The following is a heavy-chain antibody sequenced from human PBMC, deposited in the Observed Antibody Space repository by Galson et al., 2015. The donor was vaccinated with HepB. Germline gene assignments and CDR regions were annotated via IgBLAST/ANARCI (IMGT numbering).Heavy chain of an antibody. J-gene: IGHJ6*03. CDR2: VSAYNGET. D-gene: IGHD6-6*01. CDR1: NYTFINYH. CDR3: ARVFASSSPSDYFYYMDV. Sequence: SVKVSCKASNYTFINYHISWVRQAPGQGLEWMGWVSAYNGETRYAQRFQGRVTMTTDTSTTTAYMELTSLRSDDTAVYYCARVFASSSPSDYFYYMDVWGQGSTVTVSS. V-gene: IGHV1-18*01.